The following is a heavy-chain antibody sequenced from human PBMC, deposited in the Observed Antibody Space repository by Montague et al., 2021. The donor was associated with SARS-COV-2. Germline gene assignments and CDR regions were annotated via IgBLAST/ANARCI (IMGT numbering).Heavy chain of an antibody. CDR2: IKPDGGEK. V-gene: IGHV3-7*03. Sequence: SLRLSFSASGFPFSSYWMSLVRQTPGKGLEWVANIKPDGGEKHYVDSVKGRFTISRDNAKNSLNLQMDSLRAEDTALYYCARDSRIVGATGGMDVWGQGTTVIVSS. CDR1: GFPFSSYW. CDR3: ARDSRIVGATGGMDV. J-gene: IGHJ6*02. D-gene: IGHD1-26*01.